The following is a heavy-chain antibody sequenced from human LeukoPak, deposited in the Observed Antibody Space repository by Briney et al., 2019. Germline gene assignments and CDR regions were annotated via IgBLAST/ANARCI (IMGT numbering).Heavy chain of an antibody. CDR1: GGSISSSSYY. J-gene: IGHJ4*02. D-gene: IGHD6-19*01. V-gene: IGHV4-39*07. CDR2: IYYSGST. CDR3: ARDSVAVAGIPFDY. Sequence: SETLSLTCTVSGGSISSSSYYWGWIRQPPGKGLEWIGSIYYSGSTYYNPSLKSRVTISVDTSKNQFSLKLSSVTAADTAVYYYARDSVAVAGIPFDYWGQGTLVTVSS.